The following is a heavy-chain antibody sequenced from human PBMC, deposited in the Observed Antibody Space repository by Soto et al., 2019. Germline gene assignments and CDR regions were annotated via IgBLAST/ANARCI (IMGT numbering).Heavy chain of an antibody. J-gene: IGHJ6*02. CDR3: TSSYGDYADYYYYGMDV. V-gene: IGHV3-49*03. D-gene: IGHD4-17*01. CDR1: GFTFGDYA. CDR2: IRSKAYGGTT. Sequence: PGGSLRLSCTASGFTFGDYAMSWFRQAPGKGLEWVGFIRSKAYGGTTEYAASVKGRFTISRDDSKSIAYLQMNRLKTEDTAVYYCTSSYGDYADYYYYGMDVWGQGTTVTVSS.